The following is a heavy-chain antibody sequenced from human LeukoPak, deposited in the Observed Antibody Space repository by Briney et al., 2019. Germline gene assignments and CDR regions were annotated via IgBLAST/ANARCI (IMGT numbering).Heavy chain of an antibody. D-gene: IGHD3-10*01. Sequence: GRSLRLSCAASGFTFSSYSMNWVRQAPGKGLEWVSSISSSSSYIYYADSVKGRFTISRDNAKNSLYLQMNSLRAEDTAVYYCAREEGYGSGSFDYWGQGTLVTVSS. CDR3: AREEGYGSGSFDY. CDR1: GFTFSSYS. CDR2: ISSSSSYI. V-gene: IGHV3-21*01. J-gene: IGHJ4*02.